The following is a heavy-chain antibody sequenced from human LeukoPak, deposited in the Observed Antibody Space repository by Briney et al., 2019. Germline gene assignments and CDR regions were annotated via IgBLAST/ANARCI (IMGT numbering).Heavy chain of an antibody. Sequence: PGGSLRLSCAASGFTFSSNGMSWVRKAPGKGLEWVSSISGSGDKTYYADSVKGRFTISRDNSKITMYLQMNSLRAEDTAVYHCAKTNGYYDLWGQGTLVIVSS. V-gene: IGHV3-23*01. CDR3: AKTNGYYDL. CDR2: ISGSGDKT. CDR1: GFTFSSNG. D-gene: IGHD3-22*01. J-gene: IGHJ4*02.